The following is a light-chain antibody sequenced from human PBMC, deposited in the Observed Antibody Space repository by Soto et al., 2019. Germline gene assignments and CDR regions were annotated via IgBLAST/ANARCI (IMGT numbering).Light chain of an antibody. V-gene: IGLV1-44*01. CDR2: SNN. J-gene: IGLJ1*01. CDR1: SSNIGSNT. CDR3: AAWVDSLNGHV. Sequence: QSVLTQPPSASGTPGQRVTSSCSGSSSNIGSNTVNWYQQLPGTAPKLLIYSNNQRPSGVPDRFSGSKSGTSASLAISGLQSEDEADYYCAAWVDSLNGHVFGTGTKVTVL.